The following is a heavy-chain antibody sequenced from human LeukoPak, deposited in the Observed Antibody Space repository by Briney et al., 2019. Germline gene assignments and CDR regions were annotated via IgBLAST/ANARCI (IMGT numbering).Heavy chain of an antibody. CDR3: ARGGTFVSDY. CDR1: GFTFSTFW. CDR2: IKEDGSEK. D-gene: IGHD1-1*01. J-gene: IGHJ4*02. V-gene: IGHV3-7*01. Sequence: GGSLRLSCAGSGFTFSTFWMSWVRQAPGKGLEWVANIKEDGSEKYYVDSMKGRYTVSRDNAKNSLYLQMDSLRAEDTAVYYCARGGTFVSDYWGQGTLVTVSS.